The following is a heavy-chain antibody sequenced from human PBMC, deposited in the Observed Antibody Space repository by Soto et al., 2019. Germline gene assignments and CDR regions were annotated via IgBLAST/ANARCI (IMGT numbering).Heavy chain of an antibody. CDR1: GYTLTELS. V-gene: IGHV1-24*01. CDR3: ATGGTHVRNWNDGLGY. D-gene: IGHD1-1*01. CDR2: FDPEDGET. Sequence: ASVKVSCKVSGYTLTELSMHWVRQAPGKGLEWMGGFDPEDGETIYAQKFQGRVTMTEDTSTDTAYMELSSLRSEDTAVYYCATGGTHVRNWNDGLGYWGQGTLVTVS. J-gene: IGHJ4*02.